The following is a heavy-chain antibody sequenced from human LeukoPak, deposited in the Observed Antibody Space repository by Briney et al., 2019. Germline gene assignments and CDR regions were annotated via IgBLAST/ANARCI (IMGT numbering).Heavy chain of an antibody. D-gene: IGHD6-13*01. CDR1: GYSINSGYY. Sequence: SETLSLTCTVSGYSINSGYYWGWIRQPPGKGLEWIGSIYHSGSTYYNPSLKSRVTISVDTSKNQFYLKLSSVTAADTAVYYCARHPEAAAGTYYYYYMDVWGKGTTVTVPS. CDR2: IYHSGST. V-gene: IGHV4-38-2*02. J-gene: IGHJ6*03. CDR3: ARHPEAAAGTYYYYYMDV.